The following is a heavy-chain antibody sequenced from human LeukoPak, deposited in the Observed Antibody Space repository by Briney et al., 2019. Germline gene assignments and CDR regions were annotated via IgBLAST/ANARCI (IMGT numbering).Heavy chain of an antibody. V-gene: IGHV4-4*02. CDR2: IYHSGST. Sequence: SGTLSLTCAVSGGSISGSNWWSWVRQPPGKGLEWIGEIYHSGSTNYNPSLKSRVTISVDKSKNQFSLKLSSVTAADTAVYYCARGKRSSWYPYFDYWAREPWSPSPQ. J-gene: IGHJ4*02. D-gene: IGHD6-13*01. CDR1: GGSISGSNW. CDR3: ARGKRSSWYPYFDY.